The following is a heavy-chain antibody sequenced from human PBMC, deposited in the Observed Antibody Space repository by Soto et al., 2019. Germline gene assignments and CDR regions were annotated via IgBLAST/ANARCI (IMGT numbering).Heavy chain of an antibody. CDR3: ARIQLRFLEWFHYDY. Sequence: QVQLQQWGAGLLKPSETLSLTCAVYGGSFSGYYWSWIRQPPGKGLEWIGEINHSGSTNYNPSLKSRVTLTVDTSKNQFSLKLSSGTAADTAVYYCARIQLRFLEWFHYDYWGQGTLVTVSS. V-gene: IGHV4-34*01. D-gene: IGHD3-3*01. CDR1: GGSFSGYY. J-gene: IGHJ4*02. CDR2: INHSGST.